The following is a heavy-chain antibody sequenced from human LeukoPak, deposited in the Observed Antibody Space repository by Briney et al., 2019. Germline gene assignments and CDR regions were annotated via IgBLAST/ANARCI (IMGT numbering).Heavy chain of an antibody. D-gene: IGHD1-1*01. Sequence: GGSLRLSCAASGFTFSSYWMHWVRQAPGKGPVWVSSMNSDESTTTYADSVKGRFTFSRDNANNTLYLQMNSLRVEDTAVYYCARGTGTTAYFDYWGQGTLVTVSS. CDR2: MNSDESTT. CDR3: ARGTGTTAYFDY. J-gene: IGHJ4*02. CDR1: GFTFSSYW. V-gene: IGHV3-74*01.